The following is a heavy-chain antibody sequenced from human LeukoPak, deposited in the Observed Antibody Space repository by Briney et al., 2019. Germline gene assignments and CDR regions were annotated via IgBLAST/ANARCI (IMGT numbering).Heavy chain of an antibody. J-gene: IGHJ5*02. CDR1: GYTFTSYY. V-gene: IGHV1-46*01. D-gene: IGHD6-13*01. CDR3: ARDTPRRVLAQQLATGGWFDH. CDR2: INPSGGST. Sequence: ASVKVSCKASGYTFTSYYMHWVRQAPGQGLEWMGIINPSGGSTSYAQKFQGRVTMTRDMSTSTVYMELSSLRSEDTAVYYCARDTPRRVLAQQLATGGWFDHWGQGTLVTVSS.